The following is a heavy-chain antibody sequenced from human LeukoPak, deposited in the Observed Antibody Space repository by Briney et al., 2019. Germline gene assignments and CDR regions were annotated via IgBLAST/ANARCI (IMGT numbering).Heavy chain of an antibody. V-gene: IGHV4-4*07. J-gene: IGHJ4*02. Sequence: SETLSLTCTVSGGSISSYYWSWIRQPAGKGLEWIGRIYTSGSTNYDPSLKSRVTMSVDTSKNQFSLKLSSVTAADTAVYYCARRRDYYDSSGFDYWGQGTLVTVSS. CDR3: ARRRDYYDSSGFDY. D-gene: IGHD3-22*01. CDR2: IYTSGST. CDR1: GGSISSYY.